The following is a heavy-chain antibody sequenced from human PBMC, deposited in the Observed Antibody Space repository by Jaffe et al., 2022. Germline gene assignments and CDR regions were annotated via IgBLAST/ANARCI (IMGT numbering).Heavy chain of an antibody. D-gene: IGHD4-17*01. V-gene: IGHV4-39*01. CDR1: GGSISSSSYY. Sequence: QLQLQESGPGLVKPSETLSLTCTVSGGSISSSSYYWGWIRQPPGKGLEWIGSIYYSGSTYYNPSLKSRVTISVDTSKNQFSLKLSSVTAADTAVYYCARHPRVRAPLYGDYHVGAFDIWGQGTMVTVSS. CDR2: IYYSGST. J-gene: IGHJ3*02. CDR3: ARHPRVRAPLYGDYHVGAFDI.